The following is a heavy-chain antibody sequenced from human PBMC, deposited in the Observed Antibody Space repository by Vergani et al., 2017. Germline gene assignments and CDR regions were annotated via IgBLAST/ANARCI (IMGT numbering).Heavy chain of an antibody. CDR1: GFTFSRHW. Sequence: EVQLVESGGGLVQPGGSLRLSCAASGFTFSRHWMHWVRQAPGKGLVWVSRVNPEGTNTPYADSVKGRFTISRDNAKNSLHLEMNNLGDEDTGVYYCARGNGIEIMNWFDPWGQGTLVTVSS. J-gene: IGHJ5*02. CDR3: ARGNGIEIMNWFDP. D-gene: IGHD1-26*01. V-gene: IGHV3-74*01. CDR2: VNPEGTNT.